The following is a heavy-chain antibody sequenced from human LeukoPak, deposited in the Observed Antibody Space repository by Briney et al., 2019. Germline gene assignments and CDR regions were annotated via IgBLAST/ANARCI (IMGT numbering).Heavy chain of an antibody. Sequence: GGSLRLSCSASGFTYTDYSMSWVRQVTGKGLEWVSGLGRTGEYKYCADSVKGRFTISRDNSKDMVFLQMNSLRAEDTAIYYCVKDRPCGTCMPMDAWAKGPRS. CDR1: GFTYTDYS. J-gene: IGHJ6*02. CDR2: LGRTGEYK. V-gene: IGHV3-23*01. D-gene: IGHD2-2*01. CDR3: VKDRPCGTCMPMDA.